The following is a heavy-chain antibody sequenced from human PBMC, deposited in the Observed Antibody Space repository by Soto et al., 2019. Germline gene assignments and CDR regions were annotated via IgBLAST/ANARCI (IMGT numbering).Heavy chain of an antibody. D-gene: IGHD3-3*01. Sequence: QVQLQESGPGLVKPSETLSLTCTVSGGSISSYYWSWIWQPPGKGLEWIGYIYYSGSTNYNPSLKSRVTISVDTSKNQFSLKLSSVTAADTAVYYCARATIFGTGMDVWGQGTTVTVSS. CDR3: ARATIFGTGMDV. V-gene: IGHV4-59*01. CDR1: GGSISSYY. CDR2: IYYSGST. J-gene: IGHJ6*02.